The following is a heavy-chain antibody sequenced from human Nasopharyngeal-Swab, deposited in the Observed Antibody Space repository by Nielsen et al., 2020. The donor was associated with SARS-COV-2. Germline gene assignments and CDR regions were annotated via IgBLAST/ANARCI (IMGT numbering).Heavy chain of an antibody. Sequence: GESLKISCAASGFTFSSYSMNWVRQAPGKGLEWVSSISSSSSYIYYADSVKGRFTISRDNAKNSLYLQMNSLRAEDTVVYYCARWDYSNYDLDYWGQGTLVTVSS. D-gene: IGHD4-11*01. V-gene: IGHV3-21*01. CDR1: GFTFSSYS. CDR3: ARWDYSNYDLDY. CDR2: ISSSSSYI. J-gene: IGHJ4*02.